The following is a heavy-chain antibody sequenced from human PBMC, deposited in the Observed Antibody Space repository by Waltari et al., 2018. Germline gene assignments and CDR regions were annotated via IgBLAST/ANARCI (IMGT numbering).Heavy chain of an antibody. CDR1: GYGFSDYW. CDR2: IHPGDSDT. CDR3: TTQLHDAFDL. V-gene: IGHV5-51*01. Sequence: KISCKAFGYGFSDYWIGWVRQLPGKGLEWMGIIHPGDSDTTYSPSFEGQVTISVDTSIRTAYLHWSSLKATDTAMYYCTTQLHDAFDLWGQGTMVTVSS. J-gene: IGHJ3*01.